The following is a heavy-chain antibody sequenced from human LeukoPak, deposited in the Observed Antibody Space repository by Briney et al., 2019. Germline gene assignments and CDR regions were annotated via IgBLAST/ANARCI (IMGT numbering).Heavy chain of an antibody. V-gene: IGHV3-21*01. D-gene: IGHD1-26*01. CDR1: GFTFSRYS. Sequence: PGGSLRLSCAASGFTFSRYSMSWVSQDAGKGLEWVSSISSSSSYIYYEDSVKGRFTISRDNAKNSLYLQMNSLRAEDTAVYYCARARGGSGSYPAYFDYWGQGTLVTVSS. CDR3: ARARGGSGSYPAYFDY. CDR2: ISSSSSYI. J-gene: IGHJ4*02.